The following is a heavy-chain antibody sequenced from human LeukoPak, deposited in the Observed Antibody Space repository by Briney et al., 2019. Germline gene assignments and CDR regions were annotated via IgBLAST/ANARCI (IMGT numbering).Heavy chain of an antibody. D-gene: IGHD5-12*01. CDR3: ARQDIVATDVDNWFDP. J-gene: IGHJ5*02. V-gene: IGHV3-21*01. CDR1: GFTFSSYG. CDR2: ISSSSSYI. Sequence: GGSLRLSCAASGFTFSSYGMSWVRQAPGKGLEWVSSISSSSSYIYYADSVKGRFTISRDNAKNSLYLQMNSLRAEDTAVYYCARQDIVATDVDNWFDPWGQGTLVTVSS.